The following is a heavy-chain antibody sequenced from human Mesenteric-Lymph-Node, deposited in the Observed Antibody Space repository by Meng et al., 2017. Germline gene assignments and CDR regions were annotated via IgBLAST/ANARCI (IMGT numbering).Heavy chain of an antibody. Sequence: GESLKISCATSGFIFANYAMAWFRQAPGKGLEWVSSITGTGGGTHYAESVKGRFSISRDNSKSKLYLQMNSLRDEDTAVYYCAKDPNGDYLGAFHFWGQGTMVTVSS. CDR2: ITGTGGGT. V-gene: IGHV3-23*01. CDR1: GFIFANYA. J-gene: IGHJ3*01. D-gene: IGHD4-17*01. CDR3: AKDPNGDYLGAFHF.